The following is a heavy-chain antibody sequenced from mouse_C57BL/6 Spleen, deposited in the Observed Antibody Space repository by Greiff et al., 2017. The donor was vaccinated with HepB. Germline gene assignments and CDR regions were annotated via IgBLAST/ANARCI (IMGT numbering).Heavy chain of an antibody. Sequence: EVQLQQSGPGLVKPYQSLSLTCSVTGYSITSGYYWNWIRQFPGNKLEWMGYISYDGSNNYNPSLKNRISITRDTSKNQFFLKLNSVTTEDTATYYCAREAGTYWYFDVWGTGTTVTVSS. CDR3: AREAGTYWYFDV. CDR2: ISYDGSN. V-gene: IGHV3-6*01. CDR1: GYSITSGYY. J-gene: IGHJ1*03. D-gene: IGHD4-1*01.